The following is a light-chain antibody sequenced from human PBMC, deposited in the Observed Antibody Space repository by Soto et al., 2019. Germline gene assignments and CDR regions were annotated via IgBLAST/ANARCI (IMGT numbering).Light chain of an antibody. V-gene: IGLV2-23*01. J-gene: IGLJ2*01. Sequence: QSALTQPASVSGSPGQSITISCTGTSSDVGSYNLVSWYQQHPGKAPKLMIYESSKRPSGVPNRFSGSKSGTSASLTISGRQAEDDSDCYCCEYAVSSPVFGGGTKLTVL. CDR2: ESS. CDR1: SSDVGSYNL. CDR3: CEYAVSSPV.